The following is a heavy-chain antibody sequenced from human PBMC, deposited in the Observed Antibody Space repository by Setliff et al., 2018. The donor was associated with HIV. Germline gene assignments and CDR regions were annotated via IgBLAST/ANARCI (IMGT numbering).Heavy chain of an antibody. J-gene: IGHJ2*01. CDR2: FHYRGSP. CDR1: GDSFNNYH. D-gene: IGHD6-6*01. CDR3: ARSVARDYWYFGH. V-gene: IGHV4-59*01. Sequence: PSETLSLPCTVSGDSFNNYHWSWIRQPPGEGLEFLAFFHYRGSPISNPSLKSRVKISVDTSKNQFSLNLTSVTAADTAVYYCARSVARDYWYFGHWGRGTLVTVSS.